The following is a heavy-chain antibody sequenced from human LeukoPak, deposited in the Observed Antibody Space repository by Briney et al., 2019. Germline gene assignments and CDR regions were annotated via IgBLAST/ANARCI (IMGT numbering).Heavy chain of an antibody. CDR3: ARSFSIAVAGTNWFDP. V-gene: IGHV4-59*05. CDR2: IYYSGST. CDR1: GGSISSYY. J-gene: IGHJ5*02. Sequence: SETLSLTCTVSGGSISSYYWSWIRQPPGKGLEWIGSIYYSGSTYYNPSLKSRVTISVDTFKNQFSLKLSSVTAADTAVYYCARSFSIAVAGTNWFDPWGQGTLVTVSS. D-gene: IGHD6-19*01.